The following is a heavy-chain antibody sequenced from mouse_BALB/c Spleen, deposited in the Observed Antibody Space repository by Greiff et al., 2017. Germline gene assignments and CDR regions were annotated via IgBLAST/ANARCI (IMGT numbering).Heavy chain of an antibody. V-gene: IGHV5-6*01. D-gene: IGHD1-1*01. Sequence: EVKVVESGGDLVKPGGSLKLSCAASGFTFSSYGMSWVRQTPDKRLEWVATISSGGSYTYYPDSVKGRFTISRDNAKNTLYLQMSSLKSEDTAMYYCAREANYGSSYFDYWGQGTTLTVSS. J-gene: IGHJ2*01. CDR3: AREANYGSSYFDY. CDR1: GFTFSSYG. CDR2: ISSGGSYT.